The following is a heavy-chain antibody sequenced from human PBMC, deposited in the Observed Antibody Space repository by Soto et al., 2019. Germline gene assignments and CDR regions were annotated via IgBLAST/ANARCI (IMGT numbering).Heavy chain of an antibody. Sequence: SETLSLACPVSGCTISSSENYGGWIRQPPGKGLEWIGTISYSGSTYYNPSLNGRVIISADTSKNQFSLKLSSLTAADTAVYYCSRRYSFGSGKYGVDVWGQGTMVTVYS. CDR1: GCTISSSENY. CDR3: SRRYSFGSGKYGVDV. CDR2: ISYSGST. J-gene: IGHJ6*02. D-gene: IGHD3-10*01. V-gene: IGHV4-39*01.